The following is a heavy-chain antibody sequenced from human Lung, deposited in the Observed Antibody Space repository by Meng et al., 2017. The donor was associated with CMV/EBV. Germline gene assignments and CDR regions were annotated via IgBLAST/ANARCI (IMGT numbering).Heavy chain of an antibody. J-gene: IGHJ6*02. CDR3: ARDRRRYYDSSGYQTYYYGMDV. Sequence: ASVXVSXKASGYTFTSYYMHWVRQAPGQGLEWMGIINPSGGSTSYAQKFQGRVTMTRDTSTSTVYMELSSLRPEDTAVYYCARDRRRYYDSSGYQTYYYGMDVWGQGXTVTVSS. CDR2: INPSGGST. V-gene: IGHV1-46*01. CDR1: GYTFTSYY. D-gene: IGHD3-22*01.